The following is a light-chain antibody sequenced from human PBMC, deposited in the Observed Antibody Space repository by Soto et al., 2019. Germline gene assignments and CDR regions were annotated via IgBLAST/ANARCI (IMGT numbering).Light chain of an antibody. Sequence: DIQMTPFPSTLSAYVGDRVTITCRASQSISSWLAWYQQKPGKAPKLLIYKASSLESGVPSRFSGSGSGTEFTLTISSLQPDDFATYYCQQYNSYWTFGQGTKVDI. V-gene: IGKV1-5*03. CDR1: QSISSW. CDR3: QQYNSYWT. J-gene: IGKJ1*01. CDR2: KAS.